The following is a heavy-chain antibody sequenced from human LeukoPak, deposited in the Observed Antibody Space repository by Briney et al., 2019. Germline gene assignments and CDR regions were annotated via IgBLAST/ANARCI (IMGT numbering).Heavy chain of an antibody. CDR3: ATASTQPGYYESDYYYLDV. CDR1: GFTLSSYA. CDR2: MSGSGGST. V-gene: IGHV3-23*01. Sequence: QPGGSLRLSCTASGFTLSSYAMSWVRQPPAKGLEWVSAMSGSGGSTYYADSVKGRFTISRDNSKNTLYPQMNGLRPEDTAVYYCATASTQPGYYESDYYYLDVWGKGTTATVSS. D-gene: IGHD3-22*01. J-gene: IGHJ6*03.